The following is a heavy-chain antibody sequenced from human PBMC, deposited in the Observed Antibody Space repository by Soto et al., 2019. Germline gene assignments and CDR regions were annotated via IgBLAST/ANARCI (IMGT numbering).Heavy chain of an antibody. V-gene: IGHV3-48*03. Sequence: EVQLVESGGGLVQPGGSLRLSCAVSGFTFSSSEMYWVRQAPGKGLEWISYIHPSGQPIFYADSVKGRFTISRDNANNSLFLQMNSLRGEDTAVYYCARRASRWGQGTMVTVSS. J-gene: IGHJ3*01. D-gene: IGHD1-26*01. CDR2: IHPSGQPI. CDR1: GFTFSSSE. CDR3: ARRASR.